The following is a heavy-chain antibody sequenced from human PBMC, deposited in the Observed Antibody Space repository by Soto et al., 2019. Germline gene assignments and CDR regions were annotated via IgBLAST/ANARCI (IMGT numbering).Heavy chain of an antibody. Sequence: SETLSLTCTVSGGPISTYYWIWVRQSPGKGLEWLGYIFYSDNTNYNPSLESRLSISVDTSKNQISLTLNSVTAADTAVYYCARAGETYYDFWSGFSPIDYWGQGTLVTVSS. CDR3: ARAGETYYDFWSGFSPIDY. CDR1: GGPISTYY. CDR2: IFYSDNT. D-gene: IGHD3-3*01. V-gene: IGHV4-59*01. J-gene: IGHJ4*02.